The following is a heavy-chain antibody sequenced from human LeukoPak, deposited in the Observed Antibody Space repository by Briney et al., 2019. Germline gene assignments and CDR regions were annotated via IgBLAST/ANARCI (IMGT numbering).Heavy chain of an antibody. J-gene: IGHJ5*02. CDR3: ARGGEQLVRAGDWFDP. V-gene: IGHV3-21*01. Sequence: AGGSLRLSCAASGFTFSSYSMNWVRQAPGKGLEWVSSISSSSSYIYYADSVKGRFTISRDNAKNSLYLQMNSLRAEDTAVYYCARGGEQLVRAGDWFDPWGQGTLVTVSS. CDR2: ISSSSSYI. D-gene: IGHD6-6*01. CDR1: GFTFSSYS.